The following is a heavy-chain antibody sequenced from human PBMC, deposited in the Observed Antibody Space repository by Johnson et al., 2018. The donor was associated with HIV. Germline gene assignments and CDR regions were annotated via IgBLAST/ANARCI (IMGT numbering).Heavy chain of an antibody. CDR3: ARDGGETVVGSGAFDI. J-gene: IGHJ3*02. CDR2: IWFDGSNK. Sequence: QVQLVESGGGVVQPGGSLRLSCAASGFTFSSYGMHWVRQAPGKGLEWVAVIWFDGSNKYYADSVKGRFTISRDNSKNTLYLQMNSLRAEDTAVYYCARDGGETVVGSGAFDIWGQGTMVTVSS. D-gene: IGHD4-23*01. V-gene: IGHV3-33*01. CDR1: GFTFSSYG.